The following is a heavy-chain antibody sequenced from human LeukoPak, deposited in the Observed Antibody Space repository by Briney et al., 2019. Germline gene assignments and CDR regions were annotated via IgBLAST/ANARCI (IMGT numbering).Heavy chain of an antibody. CDR3: ARAQVLLWFGELLPYNWFDP. V-gene: IGHV1-2*02. CDR1: GYTFTGYY. Sequence: ASVKVSCKASGYTFTGYYMHWVRQAPGQGLEWMGWINPNSGGTNYAQKFQGRVTMTRDTSISTAYMELSRLRSDDTAVYYCARAQVLLWFGELLPYNWFDPWGQGTLVTVSS. D-gene: IGHD3-10*01. J-gene: IGHJ5*02. CDR2: INPNSGGT.